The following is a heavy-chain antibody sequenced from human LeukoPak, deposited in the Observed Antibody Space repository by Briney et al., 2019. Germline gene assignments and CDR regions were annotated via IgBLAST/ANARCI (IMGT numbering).Heavy chain of an antibody. J-gene: IGHJ4*02. D-gene: IGHD6-13*01. V-gene: IGHV3-30*03. CDR3: ARHNISSSYDY. CDR1: GFNFNTYG. CDR2: ISYDGSNK. Sequence: GGSLRLSCAASGFNFNTYGMYWVRQAPGKGLEWVAVISYDGSNKYYADSVKGRFTISRDNSKNTLYLQMNSLRAEDTTVYYCARHNISSSYDYWGQGTLVTVFS.